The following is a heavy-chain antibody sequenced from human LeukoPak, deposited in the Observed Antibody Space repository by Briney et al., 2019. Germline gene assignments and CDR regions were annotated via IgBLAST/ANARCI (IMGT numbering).Heavy chain of an antibody. V-gene: IGHV3-7*03. Sequence: GGSLRLSCAASGFTFSSYWMSWVRQAPGKGLEWVANIKQDGSEKYYVDSVKDRFTISRDNAKNSLYLQMNSLRAEDTAVYYCARDSRPNYYDSSGYIDYWGQGTLVTVSS. J-gene: IGHJ4*02. CDR2: IKQDGSEK. D-gene: IGHD3-22*01. CDR3: ARDSRPNYYDSSGYIDY. CDR1: GFTFSSYW.